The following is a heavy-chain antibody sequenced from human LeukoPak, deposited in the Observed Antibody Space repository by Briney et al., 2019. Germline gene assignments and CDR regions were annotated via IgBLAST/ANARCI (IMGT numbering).Heavy chain of an antibody. J-gene: IGHJ6*02. D-gene: IGHD6-13*01. Sequence: KVSCKASGGTFSSYAISWVRQAPGQGLEWMGGIIPIFGTANYAQKFQGRVTFTADESTSTAYMELSSLRSEDTAVYYCARNTAAGILGGYYGMDVWGQGTTVTVSS. CDR1: GGTFSSYA. V-gene: IGHV1-69*01. CDR3: ARNTAAGILGGYYGMDV. CDR2: IIPIFGTA.